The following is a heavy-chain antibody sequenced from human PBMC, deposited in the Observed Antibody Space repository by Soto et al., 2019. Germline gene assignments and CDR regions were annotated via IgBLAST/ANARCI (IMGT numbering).Heavy chain of an antibody. V-gene: IGHV4-4*02. D-gene: IGHD2-21*01. Sequence: QVQLRQSGPRLARPSGTLSLTCVVSGDSISSTHWWTWVRQTPGTGLEWIGEVYHTGSTKYNPSLKKRGTISRYKSNNQVSLILTSLTAADTAFYYCATLPPRIVVTILPIPSWGQGTQVTVSS. CDR1: GDSISSTHW. CDR2: VYHTGST. J-gene: IGHJ4*02. CDR3: ATLPPRIVVTILPIPS.